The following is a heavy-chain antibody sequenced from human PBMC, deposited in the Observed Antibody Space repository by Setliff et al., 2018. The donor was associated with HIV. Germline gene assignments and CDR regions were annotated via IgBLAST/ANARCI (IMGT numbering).Heavy chain of an antibody. V-gene: IGHV4-59*06. CDR1: GGSISPYY. CDR2: IYYRGST. Sequence: SETLSLTCTASGGSISPYYWSWIRQPPGKGLEWIGYIYYRGSTYYNPSLESRVTISLDTSKNQFSLRLTSVTAADTAVYYCARWNFMTTVTFDYWGQGTLVTVSS. D-gene: IGHD4-4*01. CDR3: ARWNFMTTVTFDY. J-gene: IGHJ4*02.